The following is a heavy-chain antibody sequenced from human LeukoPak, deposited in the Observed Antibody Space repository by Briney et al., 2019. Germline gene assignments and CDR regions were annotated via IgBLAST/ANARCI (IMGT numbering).Heavy chain of an antibody. V-gene: IGHV1-46*01. J-gene: IGHJ4*02. CDR3: ARDGSSVFGSVDFDY. CDR1: GYTITSYY. CDR2: LNSFGGDT. Sequence: GASVKVSCKASGYTITSYYMQWVRQAPGQGLEWMGILNSFGGDTTYAQKFQGRLTITRDASTSTVHMELSSLTSEDTAVYYCARDGSSVFGSVDFDYWGQGTRVIVSS. D-gene: IGHD2-8*01.